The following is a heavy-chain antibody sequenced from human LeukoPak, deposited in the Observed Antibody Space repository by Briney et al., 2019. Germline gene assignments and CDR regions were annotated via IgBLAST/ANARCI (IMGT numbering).Heavy chain of an antibody. J-gene: IGHJ4*01. CDR3: ARQSMYITMVLVDTYFDF. CDR2: INHSGST. Sequence: SETLSLTCAVYDGSFSGYYWSWIRQPPGKGLEWIGEINHSGSTNYNPSLKSRVTISVDTSKNQFSLKLSSVTAADTAIYYCARQSMYITMVLVDTYFDFWGHGTPVTVSS. CDR1: DGSFSGYY. D-gene: IGHD3-10*01. V-gene: IGHV4-34*01.